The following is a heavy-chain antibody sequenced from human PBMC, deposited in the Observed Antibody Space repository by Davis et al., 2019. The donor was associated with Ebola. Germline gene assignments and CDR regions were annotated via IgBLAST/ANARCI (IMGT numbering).Heavy chain of an antibody. J-gene: IGHJ4*02. V-gene: IGHV1-18*04. CDR3: ARDTAWIQLWFVDY. Sequence: ASVKVSCKASGYTFTSYGISWVRQAPGQGFEWMGWISAYNGNTNYAQKLQGRVTMTTDTSTSTAYMELRSLRSDDTAVYYCARDTAWIQLWFVDYWGQGTLVTVSS. CDR2: ISAYNGNT. D-gene: IGHD5-18*01. CDR1: GYTFTSYG.